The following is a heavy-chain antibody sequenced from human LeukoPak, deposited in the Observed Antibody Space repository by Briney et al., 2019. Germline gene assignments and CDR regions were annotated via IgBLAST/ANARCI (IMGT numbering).Heavy chain of an antibody. Sequence: GESLKISCKGSGYSFTNYWIGWVRQMPGKGLEWMGIIYPGDSDIRYRPFFQGQVTISADKSISTAYLQWSSLKASDTAMYYCARLFGYRSGGSCYAFDYWGQGTLVTVSS. D-gene: IGHD2-15*01. V-gene: IGHV5-51*01. CDR3: ARLFGYRSGGSCYAFDY. CDR2: IYPGDSDI. J-gene: IGHJ4*02. CDR1: GYSFTNYW.